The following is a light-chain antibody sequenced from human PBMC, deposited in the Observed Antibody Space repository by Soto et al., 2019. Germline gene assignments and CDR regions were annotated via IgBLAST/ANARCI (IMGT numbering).Light chain of an antibody. Sequence: EIVLTQSAGTLSVSPGERFTLSCRASQSVSRKLAWYQQKPVQTPRLLXLDASARATGVPARFSGSGSGTEFTLTISSLQSDDFAVNYCKQYNSWDAISFGQGTRLEIK. CDR3: KQYNSWDAIS. CDR1: QSVSRK. CDR2: DAS. J-gene: IGKJ5*01. V-gene: IGKV3-15*01.